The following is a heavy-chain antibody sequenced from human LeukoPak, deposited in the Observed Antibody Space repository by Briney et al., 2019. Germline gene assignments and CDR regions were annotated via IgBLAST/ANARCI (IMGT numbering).Heavy chain of an antibody. V-gene: IGHV6-1*01. CDR3: ARDGRYSSGWYWFDP. Sequence: SQTLSLTCAISGESVSSLNGAWNWIRQSPSRGLEWLGRTYYRSKWYYDYAESVKGRITINPDTSKNQFSLQLSSVTAADTAVYYCARDGRYSSGWYWFDPWGQGTLVTVSS. D-gene: IGHD6-19*01. CDR1: GESVSSLNGA. J-gene: IGHJ5*02. CDR2: TYYRSKWYY.